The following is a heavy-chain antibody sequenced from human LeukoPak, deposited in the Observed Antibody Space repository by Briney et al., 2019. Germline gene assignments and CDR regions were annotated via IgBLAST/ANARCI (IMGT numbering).Heavy chain of an antibody. Sequence: GGSLRLSCAASGFTFSSYSMTWVRQAPGKGLEWVSSISSGSSYIYYADSVKGRFTISRDNAKNSLYLQMNSLRAEDTAVYYCAGLTTVTTGFDYWGQGTLVTVSS. D-gene: IGHD4-17*01. CDR3: AGLTTVTTGFDY. J-gene: IGHJ4*02. CDR2: ISSGSSYI. CDR1: GFTFSSYS. V-gene: IGHV3-21*01.